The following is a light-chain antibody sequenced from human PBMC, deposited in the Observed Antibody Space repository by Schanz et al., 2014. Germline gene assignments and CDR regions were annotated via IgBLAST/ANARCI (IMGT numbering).Light chain of an antibody. CDR1: SSDVGGYNY. J-gene: IGLJ3*02. CDR2: DVN. Sequence: SALTQPASVSGSPGQSITISCTGTSSDVGGYNYVSWYQQHPGKAPKLMIYDVNNRPSGVSNRFSGSKSGNTASLTISGLQAEDEADYYCISYTSSSTMVFGGGTKLTVL. CDR3: ISYTSSSTMV. V-gene: IGLV2-14*01.